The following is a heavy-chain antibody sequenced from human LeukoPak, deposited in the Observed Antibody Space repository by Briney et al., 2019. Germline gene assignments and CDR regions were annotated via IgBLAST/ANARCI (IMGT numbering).Heavy chain of an antibody. J-gene: IGHJ2*01. Sequence: GGSLRLSCAASGFTFSSYAMHWVRQASGKGLEWVAVISYDGSNKYYADSVKGRFTISRDNSKNTLYLQMNSLRAEDTAVYYCAREQSGYYSSGYFDLWGRGTLVTVSS. CDR2: ISYDGSNK. V-gene: IGHV3-30-3*01. CDR1: GFTFSSYA. D-gene: IGHD3-22*01. CDR3: AREQSGYYSSGYFDL.